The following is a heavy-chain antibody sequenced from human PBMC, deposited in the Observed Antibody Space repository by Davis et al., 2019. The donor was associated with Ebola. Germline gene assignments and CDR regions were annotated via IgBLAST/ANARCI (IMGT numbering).Heavy chain of an antibody. CDR2: MNPNSENT. J-gene: IGHJ6*02. D-gene: IGHD3-9*01. CDR1: GYTFTTYD. CDR3: ARGGYFDWLTRWHYYGMDV. V-gene: IGHV1-8*01. Sequence: AASVKFSCKASGYTFTTYDIHWVRQATGQGLEWMGWMNPNSENTGYAQKFQGRVTMTRSTSISTAYMELSSLRSEDTAVYYCARGGYFDWLTRWHYYGMDVWGQGTTVTVPS.